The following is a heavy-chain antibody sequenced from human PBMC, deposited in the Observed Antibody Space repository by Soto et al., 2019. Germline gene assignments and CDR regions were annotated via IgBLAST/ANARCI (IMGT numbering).Heavy chain of an antibody. CDR1: GFTFSSYG. CDR3: ASGYYDYWSGYYHTFDY. V-gene: IGHV3-23*01. J-gene: IGHJ4*02. D-gene: IGHD3-3*01. CDR2: LSSSGTTT. Sequence: RRLSCAASGFTFSSYGMSWVRQAPGKGLEWVAALSSSGTTTYYADSVKGRFTISRDNSKNTLYLQMNSLRAEDTAVYYCASGYYDYWSGYYHTFDYWGQGTLVTVSS.